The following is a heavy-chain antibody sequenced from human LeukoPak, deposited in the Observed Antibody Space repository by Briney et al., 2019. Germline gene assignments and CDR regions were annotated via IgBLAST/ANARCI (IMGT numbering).Heavy chain of an antibody. CDR1: GDSISSSNSY. D-gene: IGHD2-2*01. CDR2: IYYNGNT. CDR3: AKGYCSSITCYDDRGAFDY. V-gene: IGHV4-39*07. Sequence: PSETLSLTCTVSGDSISSSNSYWGWIRQPPGEGLEWIGSIYYNGNTYYNTSLKSRVTISVDTSKNQFSLKLSSVTAADTAVYYCAKGYCSSITCYDDRGAFDYWGQGTLVTVSS. J-gene: IGHJ4*02.